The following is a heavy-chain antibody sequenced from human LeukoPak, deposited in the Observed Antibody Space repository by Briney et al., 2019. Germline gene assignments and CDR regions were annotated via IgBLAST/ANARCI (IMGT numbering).Heavy chain of an antibody. CDR3: ARWGYSDYYYYMDV. Sequence: SQTLSLTCTVSGGSISSGSYYWSWIRQPAGKGLEWIGRIYTSGSTNYNPSLKSRVTISVDTSKNQFSLKLSSVTAADTAVYYCARWGYSDYYYYMDVWGKGTTVTVSS. J-gene: IGHJ6*03. CDR2: IYTSGST. V-gene: IGHV4-61*02. D-gene: IGHD5-24*01. CDR1: GGSISSGSYY.